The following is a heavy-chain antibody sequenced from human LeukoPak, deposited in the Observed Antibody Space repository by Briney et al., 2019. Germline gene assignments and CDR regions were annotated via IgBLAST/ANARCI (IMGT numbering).Heavy chain of an antibody. Sequence: GASVKVSCKASGYTFASYYMHWVRQAPGQGLEWMGIINPSGGSTTYAQKFQGRVTMTRDTSTSTVYMELSSLRSEDTAVYYCARDSTPTYYSGTYYFEYWGQGTLSPSPQ. D-gene: IGHD1-26*01. V-gene: IGHV1-46*01. J-gene: IGHJ4*02. CDR3: ARDSTPTYYSGTYYFEY. CDR1: GYTFASYY. CDR2: INPSGGST.